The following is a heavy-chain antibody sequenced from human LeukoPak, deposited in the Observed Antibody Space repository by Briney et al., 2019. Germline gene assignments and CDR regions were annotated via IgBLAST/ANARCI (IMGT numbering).Heavy chain of an antibody. CDR2: IIPILGIA. J-gene: IGHJ4*02. V-gene: IGHV1-69*04. CDR3: ARETAPRYYYDSSGYYNPLDY. Sequence: SVKVSCKASGGTFSSYAISWVRQAPGQGLEWMGRIIPILGIANYAQKFQGRVTITADKSTSTAYMELSSLRYEDTAVYYCARETAPRYYYDSSGYYNPLDYWGQGTLVTVSS. CDR1: GGTFSSYA. D-gene: IGHD3-22*01.